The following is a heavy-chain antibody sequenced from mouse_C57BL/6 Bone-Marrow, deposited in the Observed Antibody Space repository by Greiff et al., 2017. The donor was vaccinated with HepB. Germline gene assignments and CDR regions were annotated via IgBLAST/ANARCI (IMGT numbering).Heavy chain of an antibody. Sequence: QVQLQQSGAELVRPGASVKLSCKASGYTFTDYYINWVKQRPGQGLEWIARIYPGSGNTYYNEKFKGKATLTAEKSSSTAYMQLSSLTSEDSAVYFCARDSSGYPDYWGQGTTLTVSS. J-gene: IGHJ2*01. CDR3: ARDSSGYPDY. CDR2: IYPGSGNT. CDR1: GYTFTDYY. V-gene: IGHV1-76*01. D-gene: IGHD3-2*02.